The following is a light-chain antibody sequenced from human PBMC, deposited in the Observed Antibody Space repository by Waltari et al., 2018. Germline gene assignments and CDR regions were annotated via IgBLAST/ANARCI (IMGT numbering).Light chain of an antibody. Sequence: PGERATLSCRASQSVGRSLAWYQQKPGQAPRLLISGASNRATGLPDRFSGSGSETDFSLTISRLEPEDFAVYYCQHYVRLPVTFGQGTTVEIK. CDR1: QSVGRS. V-gene: IGKV3-20*01. CDR2: GAS. CDR3: QHYVRLPVT. J-gene: IGKJ1*01.